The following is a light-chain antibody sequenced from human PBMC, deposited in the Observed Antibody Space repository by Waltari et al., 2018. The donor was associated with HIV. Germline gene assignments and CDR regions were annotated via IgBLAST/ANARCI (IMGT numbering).Light chain of an antibody. CDR2: EVS. V-gene: IGLV2-14*01. Sequence: QSALTQPASVSGSPGQSITISCTGTSSDVGGYNSVPGYQHHPGEAPRLMIYEVSNRPSGISNRFSGSKSGNTASLTISGLQAEDEADYFCSSSTNSSPVVFGGGTKLTVL. J-gene: IGLJ3*02. CDR1: SSDVGGYNS. CDR3: SSSTNSSPVV.